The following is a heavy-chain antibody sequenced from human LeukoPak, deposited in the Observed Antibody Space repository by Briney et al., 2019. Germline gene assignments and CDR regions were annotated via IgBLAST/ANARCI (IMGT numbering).Heavy chain of an antibody. J-gene: IGHJ2*01. CDR2: VHISGKS. CDR1: GDSISDYY. Sequence: PSETLSLTCTISGDSISDYYNDYYWTWVRQPAGKGLQLIGRVHISGKSDYNPYLQSRDTMSVDTSKNQFSQTLRSVTAADTALYYCVRSLGPRPVWSFDLWGRGTLITVAS. CDR3: VRSLGPRPVWSFDL. D-gene: IGHD3-16*01. V-gene: IGHV4-4*07.